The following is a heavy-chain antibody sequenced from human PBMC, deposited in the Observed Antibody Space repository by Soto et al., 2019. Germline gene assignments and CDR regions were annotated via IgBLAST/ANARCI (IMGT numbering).Heavy chain of an antibody. CDR3: ARGGSSDWLRLFHQ. CDR1: GASISTTNW. J-gene: IGHJ1*01. Sequence: QVQLQESGPGLVKPSGTLSLTCAVSGASISTTNWWTWVRRPPGKGLEWIGEIYHSGSTNYYPSLKSRVTISVDKSKNQFSLNLDSVTAADTAVYYCARGGSSDWLRLFHQWGQGTLVTVSS. CDR2: IYHSGST. V-gene: IGHV4-4*02. D-gene: IGHD6-19*01.